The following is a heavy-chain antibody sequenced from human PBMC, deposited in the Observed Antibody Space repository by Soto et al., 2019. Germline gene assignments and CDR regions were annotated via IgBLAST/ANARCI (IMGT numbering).Heavy chain of an antibody. J-gene: IGHJ5*02. V-gene: IGHV4-39*01. D-gene: IGHD3-10*01. CDR1: GGSIRSGSNY. Sequence: QLQLQESGPRLVKPSETLSLICSVSGGSIRSGSNYWAWIRQPPGKGLDWLGNVYYNGNTYYNASLKSRVTISANTSKNKSSLKLSSVSAADSAVYYCVRQNIVRGVLSWFDLWGQGTLLTLSS. CDR3: VRQNIVRGVLSWFDL. CDR2: VYYNGNT.